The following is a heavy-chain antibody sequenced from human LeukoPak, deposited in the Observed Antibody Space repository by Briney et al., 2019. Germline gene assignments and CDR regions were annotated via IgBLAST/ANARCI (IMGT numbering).Heavy chain of an antibody. CDR1: GFTFSSYS. D-gene: IGHD1-26*01. V-gene: IGHV3-21*01. CDR3: ARDWTRYSGRQYYFDF. Sequence: GGSLTLSCAVSGFTFSSYSMNWVRQAPGKGLEWVSSISSSSSYIYYADSVKGRFTISRDNAKNSLYLQMNTLRAEDTAVYYCARDWTRYSGRQYYFDFWGQGTLVTVSS. CDR2: ISSSSSYI. J-gene: IGHJ4*02.